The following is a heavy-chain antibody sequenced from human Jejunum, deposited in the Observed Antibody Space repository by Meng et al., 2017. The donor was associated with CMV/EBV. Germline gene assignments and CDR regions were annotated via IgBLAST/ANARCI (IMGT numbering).Heavy chain of an antibody. D-gene: IGHD4-11*01. J-gene: IGHJ4*02. V-gene: IGHV5-51*01. CDR3: ARSTTVTDFDS. CDR2: IYPGDSDT. Sequence: CQGSGYPFTNYWIGWVRQMPGKGLECMGIIYPGDSDTKYSPSFQGQVTISADKSINTAYLQWSSLQASDTAMYYCARSTTVTDFDSWGQGTLVTVSS. CDR1: GYPFTNYW.